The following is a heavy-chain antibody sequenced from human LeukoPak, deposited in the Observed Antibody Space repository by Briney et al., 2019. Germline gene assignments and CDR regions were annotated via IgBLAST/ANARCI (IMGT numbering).Heavy chain of an antibody. CDR1: GGSISSGSYY. CDR2: IYTSGST. CDR3: ARETPYSSGYNY. Sequence: SETLSLTCTVSGGSISSGSYYWSWIRQPAGKGLEWIGRIYTSGSTNYNPSLKSRVTISVDTSKNQFSLKLSSVTAADTAVYYCARETPYSSGYNYWGQGTLVTVSS. V-gene: IGHV4-61*02. D-gene: IGHD6-19*01. J-gene: IGHJ4*02.